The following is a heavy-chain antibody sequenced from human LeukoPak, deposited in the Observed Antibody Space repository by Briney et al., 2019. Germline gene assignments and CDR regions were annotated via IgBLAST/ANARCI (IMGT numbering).Heavy chain of an antibody. J-gene: IGHJ3*02. CDR1: GYTFTSYD. CDR3: ARVRDGYNDAYDI. D-gene: IGHD5-24*01. CDR2: IKPSGGST. Sequence: GASVKVSCKASGYTFTSYDINWVRQAPGQGLEWMGIIKPSGGSTTYAQKFQGRVTMTRDMSTSTLYMELSSLRSEDTAVYYCARVRDGYNDAYDIWGQGTMVIVSS. V-gene: IGHV1-46*01.